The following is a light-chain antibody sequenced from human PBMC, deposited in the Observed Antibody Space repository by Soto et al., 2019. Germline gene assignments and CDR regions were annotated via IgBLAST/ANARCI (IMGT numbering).Light chain of an antibody. V-gene: IGKV1-9*01. CDR2: AAS. CDR3: QQLNSYPLT. J-gene: IGKJ3*01. Sequence: DIQLTQSPSFLSASVGDRVTITCRASQGISSYLACYQQKPGKAPKLLIYAASTLQSGVPSRFSGSGSGTEFTLTISSLQPEDFATYYCQQLNSYPLTFGPGTKVDI. CDR1: QGISSY.